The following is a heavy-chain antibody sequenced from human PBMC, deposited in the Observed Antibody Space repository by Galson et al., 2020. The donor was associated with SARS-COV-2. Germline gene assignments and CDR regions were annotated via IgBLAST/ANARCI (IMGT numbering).Heavy chain of an antibody. CDR1: GYTFNRYG. J-gene: IGHJ4*02. CDR3: AREEDPTDFNPYFDY. D-gene: IGHD1-26*01. Sequence: ASVKVSCKASGYTFNRYGISWVRQAPGQGLEWLGWISCHNGNTNYPQKFQGRVTMTTDKWTNTVYMELRSLRSDDTAMYYCAREEDPTDFNPYFDYWGQGTQVTVSS. CDR2: ISCHNGNT. V-gene: IGHV1-18*04.